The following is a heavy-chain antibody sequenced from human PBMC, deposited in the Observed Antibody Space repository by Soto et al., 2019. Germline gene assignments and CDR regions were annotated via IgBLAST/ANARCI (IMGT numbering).Heavy chain of an antibody. D-gene: IGHD2-8*01. CDR2: IYSGGST. Sequence: GGSLRLSCAASGFTVSSNYMSWVRQAPGKGLEWVSVIYSGGSTYYADSVKGRFTISRDNSKNTLYLQMNSLRAEDTAVYYCARDCTNGVCYPGDYWGQGTLVTVSS. CDR1: GFTVSSNY. CDR3: ARDCTNGVCYPGDY. J-gene: IGHJ4*02. V-gene: IGHV3-66*01.